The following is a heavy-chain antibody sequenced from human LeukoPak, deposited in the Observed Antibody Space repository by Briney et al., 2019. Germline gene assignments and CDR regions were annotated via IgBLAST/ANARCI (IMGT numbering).Heavy chain of an antibody. Sequence: SQTLSLTCAVSGGSISSGGYSWSWIRQPPGKGLEWIGYIYHSGSTYYNPSLKSRVTISVDTSKNQFSLKLSSVTAADTAVYYCARHYDFWSAPYGWFDPWGQGTLVTVSS. CDR3: ARHYDFWSAPYGWFDP. J-gene: IGHJ5*02. CDR2: IYHSGST. V-gene: IGHV4-30-2*01. CDR1: GGSISSGGYS. D-gene: IGHD3-3*01.